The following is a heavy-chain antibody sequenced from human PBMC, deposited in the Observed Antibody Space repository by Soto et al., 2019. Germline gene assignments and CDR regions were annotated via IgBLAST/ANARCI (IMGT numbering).Heavy chain of an antibody. V-gene: IGHV3-23*01. CDR3: SIFKQKSAYGM. J-gene: IGHJ6*01. Sequence: PEKGLNWVSAISGSGGSTYYADSVKGRFTISRDNAKNTLYLQMNSLRAEDTAVYYFSIFKQKSAYGM. CDR2: ISGSGGST. D-gene: IGHD6-13*01.